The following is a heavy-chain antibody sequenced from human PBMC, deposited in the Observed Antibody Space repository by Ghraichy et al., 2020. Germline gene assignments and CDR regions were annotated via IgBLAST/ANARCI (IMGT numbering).Heavy chain of an antibody. V-gene: IGHV3-72*01. CDR2: TRNTAHSYAT. D-gene: IGHD3-22*01. CDR3: ARVGYYDTSGDATDAFDI. Sequence: GSLRLSCAASGFTFSEHHMDWVRQAPGKGLEWVGRTRNTAHSYATIYAASVKGRFIISRDDSKNSVYLQMNSLKTEDTAVYYCARVGYYDTSGDATDAFDIWGQGTMVTVSS. CDR1: GFTFSEHH. J-gene: IGHJ3*02.